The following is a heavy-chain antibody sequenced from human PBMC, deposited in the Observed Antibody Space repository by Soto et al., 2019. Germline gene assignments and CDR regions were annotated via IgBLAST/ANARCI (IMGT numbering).Heavy chain of an antibody. Sequence: GGSLRLSCAASGFTVSSKYMTWVRQAPGKGLEWVSLIQSGGTTYYADSVKGRFTISRDTSENTLHLQMDSLRVEDTAVYYCARDDVLCDGGRCYGIPLDVWGKGPTVTVSS. J-gene: IGHJ6*04. D-gene: IGHD2-15*01. V-gene: IGHV3-66*01. CDR2: IQSGGTT. CDR3: ARDDVLCDGGRCYGIPLDV. CDR1: GFTVSSKY.